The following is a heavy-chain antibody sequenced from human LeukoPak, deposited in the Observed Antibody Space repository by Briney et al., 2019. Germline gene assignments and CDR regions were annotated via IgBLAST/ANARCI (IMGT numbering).Heavy chain of an antibody. Sequence: GGSLRLSCTVSGFTFSRYWMSWVRQAPGKGLEWVANIKEDESEKYYVDSVKGRFTISRENAENSLYLQMNSLRVEDTAVYYCAKLAKYFYGSETYYFFEHWGQGTPVTASS. D-gene: IGHD3-10*01. CDR3: AKLAKYFYGSETYYFFEH. J-gene: IGHJ4*02. CDR1: GFTFSRYW. CDR2: IKEDESEK. V-gene: IGHV3-7*01.